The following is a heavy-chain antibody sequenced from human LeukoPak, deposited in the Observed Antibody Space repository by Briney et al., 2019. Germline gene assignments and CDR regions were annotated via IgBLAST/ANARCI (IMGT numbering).Heavy chain of an antibody. Sequence: GGSLRLSCAASGFTVSDYYMSWIRQAPGKGLEWVSYIDSGATTIYYADSVKGRFTISRDNAKNSLYLQMNSLRAEDTAVYYCARDRTPNSYYSPHGAFDIWGQGTMVTVSS. V-gene: IGHV3-11*04. CDR3: ARDRTPNSYYSPHGAFDI. CDR1: GFTVSDYY. D-gene: IGHD3-10*01. J-gene: IGHJ3*02. CDR2: IDSGATTI.